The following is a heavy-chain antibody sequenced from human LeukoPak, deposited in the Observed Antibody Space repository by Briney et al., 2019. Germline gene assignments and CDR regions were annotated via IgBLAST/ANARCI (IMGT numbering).Heavy chain of an antibody. Sequence: SETLCLTCTVSGGSISSYDWSWIRQPAGKGLEWIARIYASGPTTYNPSLKSRVTMSVEPSKNQFSLKLSSVTAADTAVYYCARVVCYGTTSCSIDSWGQGTLVTVSS. D-gene: IGHD2-2*01. J-gene: IGHJ4*02. CDR2: IYASGPT. CDR3: ARVVCYGTTSCSIDS. V-gene: IGHV4-4*07. CDR1: GGSISSYD.